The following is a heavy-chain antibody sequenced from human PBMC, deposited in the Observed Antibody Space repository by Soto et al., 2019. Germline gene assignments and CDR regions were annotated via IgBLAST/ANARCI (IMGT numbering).Heavy chain of an antibody. V-gene: IGHV3-15*01. Sequence: EVQLVESGGGLVKPGGSLRLSCAASGFSFNTAWMRWVRQAPGKGLEWVGLIKSKADGGTTDDAAPVRGRFTISRDDSENTLFLQMNSLKTDDAAVYYCTTGSACRGCWGQGTLVTVSS. J-gene: IGHJ4*02. CDR3: TTGSACRGC. CDR1: GFSFNTAW. D-gene: IGHD3-10*01. CDR2: IKSKADGGTT.